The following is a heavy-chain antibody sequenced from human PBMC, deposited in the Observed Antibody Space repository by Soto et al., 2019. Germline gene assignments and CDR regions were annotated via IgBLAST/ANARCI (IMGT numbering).Heavy chain of an antibody. CDR3: ARVSYDILTGYYNNYYYYGMDV. CDR1: GGTFSSYA. CDR2: IIPIFGTA. V-gene: IGHV1-69*13. Sequence: SVKVSCKASGGTFSSYAISWVRQAPGQGLEWMGGIIPIFGTANYAQKFQGGVTITADESTSTAYMELSSLRSEDTAVYYCARVSYDILTGYYNNYYYYGMDVWGQGTTVTVSS. D-gene: IGHD3-9*01. J-gene: IGHJ6*02.